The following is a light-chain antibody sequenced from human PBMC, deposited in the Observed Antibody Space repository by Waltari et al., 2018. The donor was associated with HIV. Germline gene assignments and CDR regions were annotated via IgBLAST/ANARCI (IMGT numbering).Light chain of an antibody. CDR1: QGISSY. V-gene: IGKV1-9*01. J-gene: IGKJ5*01. CDR2: AAS. CDR3: QQLNSYAIT. Sequence: DIQLPQSPSFLSALVGERVTITCRASQGISSYLAWYQQKPGKAPKLLIYAASTLQSGVPSRFSGSGSGTEFTLTISSLQPEDFATYYCQQLNSYAITFGQGTRLEIK.